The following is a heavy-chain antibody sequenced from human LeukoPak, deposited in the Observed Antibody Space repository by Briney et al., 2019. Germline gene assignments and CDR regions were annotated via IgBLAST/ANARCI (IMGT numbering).Heavy chain of an antibody. D-gene: IGHD2-15*01. V-gene: IGHV1-24*01. CDR1: GYTLTELS. J-gene: IGHJ4*02. CDR3: ATVGHCSGGSCYQNFDY. Sequence: ASVKVSCTVSGYTLTELSMHWVRQAPGKGLEWMGGFDPEDGETIYAQKFQGRVTMTEDTSTDTAYMELSSLRSEDTAVYYCATVGHCSGGSCYQNFDYWGQGTLVTVSS. CDR2: FDPEDGET.